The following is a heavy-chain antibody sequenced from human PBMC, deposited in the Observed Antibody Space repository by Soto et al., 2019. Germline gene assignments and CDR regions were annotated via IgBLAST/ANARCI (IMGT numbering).Heavy chain of an antibody. CDR2: IYPGDSDT. CDR1: GYSFTNYW. D-gene: IGHD3-22*01. V-gene: IGHV5-51*01. Sequence: PGESLKISCKGSGYSFTNYWIGWVRQMPGKGLEWMGIIYPGDSDTRYSPSFQGQVTISADKSISTAYLQWSSLKASDTAMYYCARTYYYDSSGYFDAFDIWGQGTMVTVSS. J-gene: IGHJ3*02. CDR3: ARTYYYDSSGYFDAFDI.